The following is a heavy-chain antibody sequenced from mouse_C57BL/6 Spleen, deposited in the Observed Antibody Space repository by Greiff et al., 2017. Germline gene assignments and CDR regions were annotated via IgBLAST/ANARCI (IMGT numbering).Heavy chain of an antibody. CDR3: ARWGFTTVVATDYYAMDY. CDR2: INPSSGYT. V-gene: IGHV1-7*01. J-gene: IGHJ4*01. D-gene: IGHD1-1*01. CDR1: GYTFTSYW. Sequence: QVQLKESGAELAKPGASVKLSCKASGYTFTSYWMHWVKQRPGQGLEWIGYINPSSGYTKYNQKFKDKATLTADKSSSTAYMQLSSLTYEDSAVYYCARWGFTTVVATDYYAMDYWGQGTSVTVSS.